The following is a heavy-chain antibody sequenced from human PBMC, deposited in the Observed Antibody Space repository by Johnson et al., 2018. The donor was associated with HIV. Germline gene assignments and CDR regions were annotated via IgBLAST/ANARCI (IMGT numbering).Heavy chain of an antibody. Sequence: QVQLVESGGGVVQPGGSLRLSCSASGFPFRSYGIHWVRQAPGKGLEWVAFIRSDGTNKYYADFVKGRFSISRDNSKNTLYLQMNSLRAEDTAVYYCAIIWNHTFDIWGQGTMVTVSS. V-gene: IGHV3-30*02. CDR3: AIIWNHTFDI. CDR2: IRSDGTNK. CDR1: GFPFRSYG. D-gene: IGHD1-14*01. J-gene: IGHJ3*02.